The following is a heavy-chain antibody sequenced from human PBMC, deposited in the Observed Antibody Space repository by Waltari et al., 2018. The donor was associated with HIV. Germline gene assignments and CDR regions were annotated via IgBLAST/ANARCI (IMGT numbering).Heavy chain of an antibody. CDR1: GFTFSDYG. D-gene: IGHD6-6*01. CDR3: AKEDFEYGSSSHLGY. Sequence: QVPLLESGGGVVQPGRSLSLSCEFSGFTFSDYGFHWVRRAPGGWLEWVALISYDGRNKYYAESVKGRFTLSRDNAKNTLFLQMNSLRAEDTAVYYCAKEDFEYGSSSHLGYWGQGTLVTVSS. J-gene: IGHJ4*02. V-gene: IGHV3-30*18. CDR2: ISYDGRNK.